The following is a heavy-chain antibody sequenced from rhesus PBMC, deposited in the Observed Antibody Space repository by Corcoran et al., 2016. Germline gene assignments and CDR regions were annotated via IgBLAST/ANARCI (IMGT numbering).Heavy chain of an antibody. CDR3: ARGSRYRGYSCWVDY. CDR1: GGSFSGYY. J-gene: IGHJ4*01. CDR2: ISGSSGST. V-gene: IGHV4-165*01. Sequence: QVQLQESGPGLVKPSETLSLTCAVSGGSFSGYYWGWIRQPPGEGLEWIGYISGSSGSTDYNPSLKSRVTISTDTSKNQFSLKLSSVTAADTAVYYCARGSRYRGYSCWVDYWGQGVLVTVSS. D-gene: IGHD5-24*01.